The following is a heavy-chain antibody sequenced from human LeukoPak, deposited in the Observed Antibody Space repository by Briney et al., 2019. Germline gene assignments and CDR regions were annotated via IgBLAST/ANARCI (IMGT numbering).Heavy chain of an antibody. CDR2: IYYSGST. CDR3: ARGDYGDYGNWFDP. Sequence: PSETLSLTCTVSGGSISSYYWSWIRQPPGKGLEWIGYIYYSGSTNYNPSLKSRVTISVDTSKNQFSLKLSSVTAADTAVYYCARGDYGDYGNWFDPWGQGTLVTVSS. D-gene: IGHD4-17*01. J-gene: IGHJ5*02. V-gene: IGHV4-59*12. CDR1: GGSISSYY.